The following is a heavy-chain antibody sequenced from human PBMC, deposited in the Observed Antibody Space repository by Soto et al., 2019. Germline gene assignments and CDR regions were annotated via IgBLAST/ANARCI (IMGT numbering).Heavy chain of an antibody. CDR2: IIPIFGTA. Sequence: QVQLVQSGAEVKKPGSSVKVSCKASGGTFSSYAISWVRQAPGQGLEWMGGIIPIFGTANYAQKFQGRVTITAVESTSTAYMELSSLRSEDTAVYYCGCSAVAGTYFYFDYWGQGTLVTVSS. D-gene: IGHD6-19*01. CDR3: GCSAVAGTYFYFDY. CDR1: GGTFSSYA. J-gene: IGHJ4*02. V-gene: IGHV1-69*01.